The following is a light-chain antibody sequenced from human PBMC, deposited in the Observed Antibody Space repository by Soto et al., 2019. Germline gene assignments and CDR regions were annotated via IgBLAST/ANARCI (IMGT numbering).Light chain of an antibody. CDR3: QQYGSSPMYT. CDR2: GAS. Sequence: EIVLTQSPGTLSLSPGERATLSCRASQSVSSSYLAWYQQKPGQAPRLLIYGASSRATGIPDKFSGSGSGTYFTLTISRLEPENLAVYYCQQYGSSPMYTFGQGTKREIK. CDR1: QSVSSSY. V-gene: IGKV3-20*01. J-gene: IGKJ2*01.